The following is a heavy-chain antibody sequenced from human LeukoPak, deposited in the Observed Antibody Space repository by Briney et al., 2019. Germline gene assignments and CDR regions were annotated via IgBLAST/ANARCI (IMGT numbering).Heavy chain of an antibody. J-gene: IGHJ4*02. V-gene: IGHV3-23*01. CDR2: ISGDAGTT. Sequence: GGSLRLSCVASGFPFSNYAMSWVRQAPGKGLECVSVISGDAGTTYYADSVKGRFTISRDNSKNTLYLQMSSLRADDTAVYYCSKKGQSEDYGKPGWGQGTLVTVSS. CDR3: SKKGQSEDYGKPG. D-gene: IGHD4-17*01. CDR1: GFPFSNYA.